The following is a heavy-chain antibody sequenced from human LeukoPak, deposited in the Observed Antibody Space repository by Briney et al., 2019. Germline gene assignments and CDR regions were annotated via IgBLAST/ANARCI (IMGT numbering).Heavy chain of an antibody. V-gene: IGHV4-4*07. Sequence: PSETLSLTCTVSGGSISSYYWSWIRQPAGKGLEWIGRIYTSGSTNYNPSLKSRVTMSVDTSKNQFSLKLSSVTAADTAVYYCAREYDSWSGYQTYYFDYWGQGTLVTVSS. D-gene: IGHD3-3*01. CDR2: IYTSGST. J-gene: IGHJ4*02. CDR3: AREYDSWSGYQTYYFDY. CDR1: GGSISSYY.